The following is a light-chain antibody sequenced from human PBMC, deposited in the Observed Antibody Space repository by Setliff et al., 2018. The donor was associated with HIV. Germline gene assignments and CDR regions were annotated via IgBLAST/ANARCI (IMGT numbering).Light chain of an antibody. CDR1: QSISNY. Sequence: DIQMTQSPSSLSASVGDRVTITCRASQSISNYLNWYQQKPGKAPKLLIYAASSLQSGVPSRFSGSGSGTDFTLTISSLQPEDFAIYYCQQTYSTLLFTFGPGTKVDIK. V-gene: IGKV1-39*01. CDR2: AAS. J-gene: IGKJ3*01. CDR3: QQTYSTLLFT.